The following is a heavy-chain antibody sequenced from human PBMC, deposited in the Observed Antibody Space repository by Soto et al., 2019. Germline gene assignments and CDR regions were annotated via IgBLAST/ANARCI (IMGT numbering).Heavy chain of an antibody. CDR3: ARRGSSSWYGY. CDR2: IYYSGST. J-gene: IGHJ4*02. D-gene: IGHD6-13*01. CDR1: GGSISSSSYY. Sequence: ETLSLTCTVSGGSISSSSYYWGWIRQPPGKGLEWIGSIYYSGSTYYNPSLKSRVTISVDTSKNQFSLKLSSVTAADTAVYYCARRGSSSWYGYWGQGTLLNVSS. V-gene: IGHV4-39*01.